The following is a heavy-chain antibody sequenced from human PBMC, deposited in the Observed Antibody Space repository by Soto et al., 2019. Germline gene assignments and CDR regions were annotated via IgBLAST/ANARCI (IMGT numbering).Heavy chain of an antibody. CDR2: VHYDGTKK. Sequence: QVQLVESGGGVVQPGTSLRLSCAPSGFTFSSYVMHWVRQAPGKGLEWVAVVHYDGTKKYYAYSVRGRFTISRDNSENILYLQMNSLRPDDTAVYFCARETSYDFWSGPQTMDVWGQGTTVTVSS. J-gene: IGHJ6*02. D-gene: IGHD3-3*01. CDR3: ARETSYDFWSGPQTMDV. CDR1: GFTFSSYV. V-gene: IGHV3-33*01.